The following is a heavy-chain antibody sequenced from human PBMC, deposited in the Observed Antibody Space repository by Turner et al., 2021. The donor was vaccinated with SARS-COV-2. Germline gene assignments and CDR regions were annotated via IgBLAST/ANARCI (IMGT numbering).Heavy chain of an antibody. CDR1: GFTFRSYS. J-gene: IGHJ5*02. V-gene: IGHV3-21*01. CDR3: ARGTYYYDSSTYSGTNWFDP. CDR2: ISSSSSYI. D-gene: IGHD3-22*01. Sequence: EVQLVESGGGLVKPGGSLRLSWAASGFTFRSYSMNWVRQAPGKGLEWVSSISSSSSYIYYADSMKGRFTISRDNAKNSLYLQMNSLRAEDTAVYYCARGTYYYDSSTYSGTNWFDPWGQGTLVTVSS.